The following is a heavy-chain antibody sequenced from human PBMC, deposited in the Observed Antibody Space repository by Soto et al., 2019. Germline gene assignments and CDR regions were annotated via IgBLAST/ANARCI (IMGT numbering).Heavy chain of an antibody. CDR3: AKDAFDI. CDR1: GGSISSY. V-gene: IGHV4-4*08. J-gene: IGHJ3*02. CDR2: IYNAGTT. Sequence: QVQLQESGPGLVKPSETLSLTCTVSGGSISSYWSWIRQPPGKGLEWIGYIYNAGTTKYNPSLNMRFXISVDTSKNQVSLKLTSVSAADTAVYYCAKDAFDIWGQGTMVTVSS.